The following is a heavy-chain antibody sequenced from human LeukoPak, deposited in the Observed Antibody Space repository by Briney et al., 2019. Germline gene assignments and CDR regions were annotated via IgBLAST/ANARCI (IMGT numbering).Heavy chain of an antibody. D-gene: IGHD3-22*01. CDR1: GYTFTSYY. CDR3: ARVPHYYDSSGYYPFDY. V-gene: IGHV1-46*01. J-gene: IGHJ4*02. Sequence: ASVKVSCKASGYTFTSYYMHWVRQAPGQGLEWMGIINPSGGSTSYAQKFQGRVTMTRDTSTSTVYMELSSLRSEDTAVYYCARVPHYYDSSGYYPFDYWGQGTLVTVSS. CDR2: INPSGGST.